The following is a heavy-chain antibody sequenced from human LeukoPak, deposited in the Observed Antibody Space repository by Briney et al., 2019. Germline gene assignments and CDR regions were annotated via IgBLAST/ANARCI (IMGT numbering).Heavy chain of an antibody. CDR3: ARGYGYYFDY. CDR1: GDSVSGNSAA. J-gene: IGHJ4*02. V-gene: IGHV6-1*01. D-gene: IGHD5-18*01. Sequence: SQTLSLTCACSGDSVSGNSAAWNWIRQSPSRGLEWLGRTYYRSKWYNDYAVSVKSLITINPDTSENHLSLQLNSVTPEDTAVYYCARGYGYYFDYWGQGTLVTVSS. CDR2: TYYRSKWYN.